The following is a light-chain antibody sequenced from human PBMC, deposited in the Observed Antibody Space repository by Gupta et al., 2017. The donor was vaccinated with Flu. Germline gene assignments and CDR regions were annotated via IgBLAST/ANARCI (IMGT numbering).Light chain of an antibody. CDR2: GVS. CDR3: CSYAADDTVV. Sequence: TNSDVGKFNRVYWYKQHPGNAPKLIIYGVSKWPSNIPTRVSGSKSGITAYLTISGLQAEDEAHYDCCSYAADDTVVFGGGTSLTVL. V-gene: IGLV2-23*02. J-gene: IGLJ2*01. CDR1: NSDVGKFNR.